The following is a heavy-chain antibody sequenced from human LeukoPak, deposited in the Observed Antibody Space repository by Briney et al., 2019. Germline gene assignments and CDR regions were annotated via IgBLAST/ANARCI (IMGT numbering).Heavy chain of an antibody. CDR2: IYWDDDK. CDR3: AHAGITMVRGVISNWFDP. J-gene: IGHJ5*02. Sequence: ESGPTLVKPTQTLTLTCTFSGFSLSTSGVGVGWIRQPPGEALEWLALIYWDDDKRYSPSLKSRLTITKDTSKNQVVLTMTNMDPVDTATYYCAHAGITMVRGVISNWFDPWGQGTLVTVSS. CDR1: GFSLSTSGVG. V-gene: IGHV2-5*02. D-gene: IGHD3-10*01.